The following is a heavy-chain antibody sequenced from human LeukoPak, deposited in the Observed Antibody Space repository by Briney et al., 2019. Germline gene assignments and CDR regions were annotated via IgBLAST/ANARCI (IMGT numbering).Heavy chain of an antibody. CDR2: IYTSGST. V-gene: IGHV4-4*07. D-gene: IGHD3-3*01. Sequence: SETLSLTCTVSGNSFGDYYWSWIRQPAGRGLEWIGRIYTSGSTTYNPSLKSRVTMSVDTSKSQFSLNLMSVTAADTAVYYCARDPLFDFWSGYRAFDYWGQGTLVTVSS. CDR3: ARDPLFDFWSGYRAFDY. CDR1: GNSFGDYY. J-gene: IGHJ4*02.